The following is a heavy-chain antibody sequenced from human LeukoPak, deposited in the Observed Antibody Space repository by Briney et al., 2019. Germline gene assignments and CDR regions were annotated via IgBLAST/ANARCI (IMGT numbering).Heavy chain of an antibody. CDR1: GGSIGSYY. D-gene: IGHD6-6*01. CDR3: ARDRPYSSSSHPDY. J-gene: IGHJ4*02. V-gene: IGHV4-59*01. Sequence: SETLSLTCTVSGGSIGSYYWSWIRQPPGKGLEWIGYIYYSGSTNYNPSLTSRVTISLDTSKNQFSLQLNSVTAADTAVYYCARDRPYSSSSHPDYWGQGTLVTVSS. CDR2: IYYSGST.